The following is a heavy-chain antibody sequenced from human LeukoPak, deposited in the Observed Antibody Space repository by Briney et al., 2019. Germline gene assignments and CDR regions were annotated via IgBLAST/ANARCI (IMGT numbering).Heavy chain of an antibody. J-gene: IGHJ4*02. CDR3: AREQGIYYYDSSGFDY. CDR2: IYYSGST. D-gene: IGHD3-22*01. CDR1: GGSISSYY. V-gene: IGHV4-59*01. Sequence: SETLSLTCTVSGGSISSYYWSWIRQPPGKGLEWIGYIYYSGSTNYNPSLKSRVTISVDPSKNQFSLKLSSVTAADTAVYYCAREQGIYYYDSSGFDYWGQGTLVTVSS.